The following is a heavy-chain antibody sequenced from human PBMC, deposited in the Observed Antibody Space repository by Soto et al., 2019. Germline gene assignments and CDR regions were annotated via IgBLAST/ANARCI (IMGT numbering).Heavy chain of an antibody. CDR3: ARARWYYDSSGYLDY. D-gene: IGHD3-22*01. Sequence: SETLSLTCTVSGGSISSGGYYWSWIRQHPGKGLEWIGYIYYSGSTYYNPSLKSRVTISVDTSKNQFSLKLSSVTAADTAVYYCARARWYYDSSGYLDYWGQGTLVTV. J-gene: IGHJ4*02. CDR1: GGSISSGGYY. V-gene: IGHV4-31*03. CDR2: IYYSGST.